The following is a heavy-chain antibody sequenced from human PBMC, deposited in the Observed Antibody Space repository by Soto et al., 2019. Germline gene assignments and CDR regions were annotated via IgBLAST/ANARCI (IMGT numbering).Heavy chain of an antibody. J-gene: IGHJ6*04. CDR2: IGDSGAST. CDR1: GFSFSSFA. V-gene: IGHV3-23*01. D-gene: IGHD1-26*01. CDR3: AKGVELDV. Sequence: ESGGGLVQPGGSLRLSCEASGFSFSSFAMNWVRQAPGKGLEWVSAIGDSGASTYYADSVKGRFTISRDNSRNTLYLQLNSLRAEDTAVYYCAKGVELDVWGNGTTVTVSS.